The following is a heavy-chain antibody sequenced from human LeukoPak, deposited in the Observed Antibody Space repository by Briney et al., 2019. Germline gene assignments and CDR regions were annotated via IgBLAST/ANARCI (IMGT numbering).Heavy chain of an antibody. V-gene: IGHV3-74*01. Sequence: GGSLRLSCAAAGFTFSIFWMHWVRQAPGKGLVWVSRINTDGSSTNYADSVKGRFTISRDNAKNTLFLQMNSLRADDTAVYYCARGLGYCSGGAFSVWGQGTLVTVSS. J-gene: IGHJ4*02. D-gene: IGHD2-15*01. CDR2: INTDGSST. CDR1: GFTFSIFW. CDR3: ARGLGYCSGGAFSV.